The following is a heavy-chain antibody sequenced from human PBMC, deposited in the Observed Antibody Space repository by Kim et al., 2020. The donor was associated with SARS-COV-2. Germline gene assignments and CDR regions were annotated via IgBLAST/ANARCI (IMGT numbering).Heavy chain of an antibody. CDR1: GFNFSNYA. V-gene: IGHV3-30*04. D-gene: IGHD1-26*01. CDR2: ITAHGTGTAR. J-gene: IGHJ4*02. CDR3: ARDPHSGKYDIDY. Sequence: GGSLRLSCAASGFNFSNYALHWVRQAPGKGLEWLAVITAHGTGTARYNTESVKGRFTISRDNSKNTLYLQMNSLRPEDTAIYFCARDPHSGKYDIDYWGQGTLVTVSS.